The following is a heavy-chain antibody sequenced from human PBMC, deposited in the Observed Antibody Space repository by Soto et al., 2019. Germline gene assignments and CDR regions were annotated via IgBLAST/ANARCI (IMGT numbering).Heavy chain of an antibody. CDR3: ARCMVRGVIKNTYYYYYMDV. CDR1: GGSISSYY. J-gene: IGHJ6*03. V-gene: IGHV4-59*08. Sequence: SETLSLTCTVSGGSISSYYWSWIRQPPGKGLEWIGYIYYSGSTNYNPSLKSRVTISVDTSKNQFSLKLSSVTAADTAVYYCARCMVRGVIKNTYYYYYMDVWGKGTTVTVSS. CDR2: IYYSGST. D-gene: IGHD3-10*01.